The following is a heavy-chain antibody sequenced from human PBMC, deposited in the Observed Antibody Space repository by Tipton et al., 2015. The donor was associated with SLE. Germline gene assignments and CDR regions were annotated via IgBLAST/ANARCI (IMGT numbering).Heavy chain of an antibody. Sequence: QSGPEVKKPGSSVKVSCKASGGTFSSYAFSWVRQAPGQGLEWMGGIIAIFGTADYAQKFQGRVTITTDESTSTAYMELRSLRSDDTAVYYCARVVVGAFDYWGQGTLVTVSS. CDR1: GGTFSSYA. D-gene: IGHD2-15*01. CDR2: IIAIFGTA. V-gene: IGHV1-69*05. CDR3: ARVVVGAFDY. J-gene: IGHJ4*02.